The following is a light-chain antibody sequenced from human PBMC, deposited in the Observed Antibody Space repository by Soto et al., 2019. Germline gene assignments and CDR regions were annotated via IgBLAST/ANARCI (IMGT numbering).Light chain of an antibody. CDR3: CSYAGSSTPVV. J-gene: IGLJ2*01. Sequence: QSVLTQPASVSGSPGQSITISCTGTSSDVGSYNLVSWYQQHPGKAPKLMIYEGSKRPSGVSNRFSGSKSGNTASLTISWLQAEDEADYYCCSYAGSSTPVVFGGGTKLTV. V-gene: IGLV2-23*01. CDR1: SSDVGSYNL. CDR2: EGS.